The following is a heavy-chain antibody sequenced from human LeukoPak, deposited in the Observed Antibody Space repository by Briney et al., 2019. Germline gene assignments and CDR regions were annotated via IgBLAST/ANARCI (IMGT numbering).Heavy chain of an antibody. CDR2: INHSGST. CDR1: GGSFSGYY. J-gene: IGHJ4*02. V-gene: IGHV4-34*01. D-gene: IGHD3-10*01. Sequence: PSETLSLTCAVYGGSFSGYYWSWLRQPPGKGLEWIGEINHSGSTNYNPSLKSRVTISVDTSKNQFSLKLSSVTAADTAVYYCARGSYGSGSSPSGAAIWGQGTLVTVSS. CDR3: ARGSYGSGSSPSGAAI.